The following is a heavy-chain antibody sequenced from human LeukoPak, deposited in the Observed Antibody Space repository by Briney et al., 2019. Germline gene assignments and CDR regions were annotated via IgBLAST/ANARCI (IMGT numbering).Heavy chain of an antibody. V-gene: IGHV1-69*04. Sequence: SVKVSCKASGDTFSHYDISWVRQAPGQGLAWMGRIIPILSMTNYAPKFQGRVTISMDKSTSTAYMELNSLRSDDTALYYCARRVGMTINAFDIWGQGTMVTVSS. D-gene: IGHD4-17*01. CDR3: ARRVGMTINAFDI. CDR1: GDTFSHYD. J-gene: IGHJ3*02. CDR2: IIPILSMT.